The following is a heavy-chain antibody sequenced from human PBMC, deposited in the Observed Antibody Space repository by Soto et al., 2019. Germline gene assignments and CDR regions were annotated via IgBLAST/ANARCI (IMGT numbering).Heavy chain of an antibody. J-gene: IGHJ4*02. CDR1: SYTFSSHG. CDR3: AKELTGGAPY. Sequence: EASVKVSCKASSYTFSSHGISWVRQAPGQGLEWMGWISAYSGVTNYAQMFQGRVTMTTDTSTNTVYMELRSLRSDDTAVYYCAKELTGGAPYWGQGTLVTVSS. CDR2: ISAYSGVT. V-gene: IGHV1-18*01. D-gene: IGHD2-21*01.